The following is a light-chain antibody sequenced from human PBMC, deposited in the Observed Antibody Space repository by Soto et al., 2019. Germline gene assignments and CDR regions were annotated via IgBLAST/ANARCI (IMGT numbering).Light chain of an antibody. CDR1: SSDVGGYNY. V-gene: IGLV2-8*01. Sequence: QSALTQPPSASGSPGQSVTISCTGTSSDVGGYNYVSWYQQHPGKATKLMIYEVSKRPSGVPDRFSGSKSGNTASLTISGLQAEDEADYYCSSYTSSSTRVFGGGTKLTVL. CDR3: SSYTSSSTRV. J-gene: IGLJ3*02. CDR2: EVS.